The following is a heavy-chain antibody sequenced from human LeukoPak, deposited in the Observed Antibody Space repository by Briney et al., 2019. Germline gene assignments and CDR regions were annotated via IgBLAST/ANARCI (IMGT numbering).Heavy chain of an antibody. J-gene: IGHJ3*02. V-gene: IGHV3-7*04. CDR1: GFTFSTYW. Sequence: GGSLRLSCAPSGFTFSTYWTSWVRQAPGKGLEWVANIKQDGNEKYYVDSVKGRFTISRDNAKNSLYLQMNSLRAEDTAVYYCARNFAEFDIWGQGTMVTVSS. CDR2: IKQDGNEK. CDR3: ARNFAEFDI.